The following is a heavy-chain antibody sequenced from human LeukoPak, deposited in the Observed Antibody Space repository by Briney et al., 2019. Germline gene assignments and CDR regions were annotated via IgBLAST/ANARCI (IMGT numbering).Heavy chain of an antibody. J-gene: IGHJ4*02. Sequence: PGGSLRLSCAASGFTFSSYGMHWVRQAPGKGLVWVSRINSDGSSTSYADSVKGRFTISRDNAKNTLYLQMNSLRAEDTAVYYCARASEYQLPFPYWGQGTLVTVSS. V-gene: IGHV3-74*01. CDR1: GFTFSSYG. CDR2: INSDGSST. D-gene: IGHD2-2*01. CDR3: ARASEYQLPFPY.